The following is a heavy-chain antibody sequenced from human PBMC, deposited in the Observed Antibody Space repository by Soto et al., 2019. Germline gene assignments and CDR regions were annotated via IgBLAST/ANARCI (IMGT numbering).Heavy chain of an antibody. D-gene: IGHD1-26*01. CDR2: IFHSGST. J-gene: IGHJ4*02. CDR1: GGSISNSNW. CDR3: AHRPIVGAAI. V-gene: IGHV4-4*02. Sequence: QVQLQESGPGLVKPSGTLSLTCAVFGGSISNSNWWTWVRQPQGKGRDWIGEIFHSGSTNYNSSLMGRVTISVDKANNQFSMKLSSVTAADAAVYYCAHRPIVGAAIWGQGTLVTVSS.